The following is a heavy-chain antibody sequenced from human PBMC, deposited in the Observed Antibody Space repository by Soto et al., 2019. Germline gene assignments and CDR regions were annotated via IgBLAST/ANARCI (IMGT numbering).Heavy chain of an antibody. CDR3: AVVAATFDWFDP. V-gene: IGHV4-39*01. J-gene: IGHJ5*02. D-gene: IGHD2-15*01. CDR1: GGSISSSSYY. CDR2: IYYSGST. Sequence: QLQLQESGPGLVKPSETLSLTCTVSGGSISSSSYYWGWIRQPPGKGLEWIGSIYYSGSTYYNPSLTSRVTISVDTSKNQFSLKLSSVTAADTAVYYCAVVAATFDWFDPWGQGTLVTVSS.